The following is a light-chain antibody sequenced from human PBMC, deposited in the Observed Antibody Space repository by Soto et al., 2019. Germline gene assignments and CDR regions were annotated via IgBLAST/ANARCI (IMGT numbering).Light chain of an antibody. CDR1: SSDIGAYNF. Sequence: QPVLTQPASVSGSPGQSITISCTGTSSDIGAYNFVSWYQQHPGKAPKLMLYDVNIRPSGGSNRFSGSKSGNTASLTISGLQAEDEADYYCTSWTTSTTMIFGGGTQLTVL. CDR3: TSWTTSTTMI. V-gene: IGLV2-14*03. J-gene: IGLJ2*01. CDR2: DVN.